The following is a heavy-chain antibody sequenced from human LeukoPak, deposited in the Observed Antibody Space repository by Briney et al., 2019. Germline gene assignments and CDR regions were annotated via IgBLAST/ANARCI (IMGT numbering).Heavy chain of an antibody. CDR3: AKHIRTATTQFDY. CDR1: GFVFSSSA. Sequence: GGSLRLSCATSGFVFSSSAMSWVRQAPGKGLEWVSSISGSGVATYYADSVKGRFTISRDNSKNTLYLQMSSLRAEDTALYYCAKHIRTATTQFDYWGQGILVTVSS. CDR2: ISGSGVAT. V-gene: IGHV3-23*01. J-gene: IGHJ4*02. D-gene: IGHD4-17*01.